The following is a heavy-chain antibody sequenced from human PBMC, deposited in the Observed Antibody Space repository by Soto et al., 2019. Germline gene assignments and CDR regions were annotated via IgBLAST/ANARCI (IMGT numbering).Heavy chain of an antibody. Sequence: PSETLSLTCTVSGGSSSSSSYYWGWIRQPPGKGLEWIGSIYYSGSTYYNPSLKSRVTISVDTSKNQFSLKLSSVTAADTAVYYCARPRWGIAAAGVWFDPWGQGTLVTVSS. D-gene: IGHD6-13*01. CDR3: ARPRWGIAAAGVWFDP. V-gene: IGHV4-39*01. CDR1: GGSSSSSSYY. J-gene: IGHJ5*02. CDR2: IYYSGST.